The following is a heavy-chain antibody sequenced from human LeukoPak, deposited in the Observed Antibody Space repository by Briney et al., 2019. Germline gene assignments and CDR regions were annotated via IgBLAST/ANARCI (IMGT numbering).Heavy chain of an antibody. CDR2: ISSSSSYI. V-gene: IGHV3-21*01. D-gene: IGHD1-26*01. J-gene: IGHJ4*02. CDR3: ARDRYSGSYFKKNFDY. CDR1: GFTFSSYS. Sequence: GGSLRLSCAASGFTFSSYSMNWVRQAPGKGLEWVSSISSSSSYIYYADSVKGRFTISRDNAKNSLYLQMNSLRAEDTAVYYCARDRYSGSYFKKNFDYWGQGTLVTVSS.